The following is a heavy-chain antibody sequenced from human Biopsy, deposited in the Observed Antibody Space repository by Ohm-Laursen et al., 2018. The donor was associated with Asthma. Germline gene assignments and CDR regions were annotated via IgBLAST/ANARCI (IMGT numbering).Heavy chain of an antibody. J-gene: IGHJ3*01. D-gene: IGHD3-9*01. Sequence: ASVKVSCNASGYTFIHFVIHWVRQAPGQRLEWMGWINAGDGNTKYSQKFQGRVTITRDTSASTAYMDLRSLRSEDTAMYYCARTYYDFLTGQVNDAFALWGQGTMVTVSS. CDR2: INAGDGNT. CDR3: ARTYYDFLTGQVNDAFAL. V-gene: IGHV1-3*01. CDR1: GYTFIHFV.